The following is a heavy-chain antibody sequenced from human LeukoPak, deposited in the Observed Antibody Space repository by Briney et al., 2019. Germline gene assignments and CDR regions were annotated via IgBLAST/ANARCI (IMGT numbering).Heavy chain of an antibody. CDR2: IRYDGSSE. V-gene: IGHV3-30*02. Sequence: GGSLRLSCAASGFTVSSNYMSWVRQAPGKGLEWVAFIRYDGSSEYYADSVKGRFTISRDNAKNSLYLQMNSLRAEDTAVYYCARAPAVDYWGQGTLVTVSS. J-gene: IGHJ4*02. CDR3: ARAPAVDY. CDR1: GFTVSSNY.